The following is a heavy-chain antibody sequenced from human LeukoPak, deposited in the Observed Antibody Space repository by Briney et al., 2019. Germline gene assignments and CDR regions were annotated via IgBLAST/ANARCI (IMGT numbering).Heavy chain of an antibody. CDR2: INPSGGST. D-gene: IGHD6-6*01. J-gene: IGHJ4*02. V-gene: IGHV1-46*01. CDR3: ARAYSSSSPFDY. Sequence: MGMINPSGGSTSYAQKFQGRVTMTRDTSTSTVYLELSSLRSEDTAVYYCARAYSSSSPFDYWGQGTLVTVSS.